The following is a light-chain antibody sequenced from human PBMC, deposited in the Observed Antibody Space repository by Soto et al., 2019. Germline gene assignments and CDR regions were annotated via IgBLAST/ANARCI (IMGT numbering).Light chain of an antibody. CDR3: QQYGALPPT. Sequence: DIQMTQSPSSLSAFVGDRVTITCRASQDIGNFLAWYQQKPGKVPKLLIYAASTLQSGVPSRFSGSGSGTDFTLTISSLQPEDVATYYCQQYGALPPTFGQGTKVDIK. CDR1: QDIGNF. V-gene: IGKV1-27*01. CDR2: AAS. J-gene: IGKJ1*01.